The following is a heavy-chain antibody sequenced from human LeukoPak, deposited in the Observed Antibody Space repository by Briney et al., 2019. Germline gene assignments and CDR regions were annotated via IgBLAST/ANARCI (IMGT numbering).Heavy chain of an antibody. Sequence: GRSLRLSCTASGFTFGDYAMSWVRQAPGKGLEWVGFIRSKAYGGTTEYAASVKGRFTISRDDSKSIAYLQMNSLKTEDTAVYYCTRDLGDGYIDYWGQGTLVTVSS. J-gene: IGHJ4*02. CDR3: TRDLGDGYIDY. CDR1: GFTFGDYA. D-gene: IGHD5-24*01. V-gene: IGHV3-49*04. CDR2: IRSKAYGGTT.